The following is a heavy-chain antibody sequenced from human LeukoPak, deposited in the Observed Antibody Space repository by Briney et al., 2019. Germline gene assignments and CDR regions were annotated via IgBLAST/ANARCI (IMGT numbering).Heavy chain of an antibody. CDR3: ARDIAVSGNYFDY. V-gene: IGHV3-74*01. J-gene: IGHJ4*02. D-gene: IGHD6-19*01. Sequence: GGSLRLSCAASGFTFSSYWMHWVRQAPGKGLVWVSRINSDMSSTNYADSVKGRCPISRDNAKNTLYLQMNSLRAEDTAVYYCARDIAVSGNYFDYWGQGTLVTVSS. CDR2: INSDMSST. CDR1: GFTFSSYW.